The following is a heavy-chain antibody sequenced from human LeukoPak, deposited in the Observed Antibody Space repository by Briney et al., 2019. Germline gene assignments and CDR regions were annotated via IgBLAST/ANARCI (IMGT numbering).Heavy chain of an antibody. D-gene: IGHD6-19*01. CDR1: GFTFSGSA. CDR3: AKDLLGYSSGWFLNWFDP. Sequence: PGGSLTLSCAASGFTFSGSAMHWVRQASGKGLEWVGRIRSKANSYATAYAASVKGRFIISRDNSMNTLYLQMNSLSAEDTAIYYCAKDLLGYSSGWFLNWFDPWGQGTLVTVSS. V-gene: IGHV3-73*01. CDR2: IRSKANSYAT. J-gene: IGHJ5*02.